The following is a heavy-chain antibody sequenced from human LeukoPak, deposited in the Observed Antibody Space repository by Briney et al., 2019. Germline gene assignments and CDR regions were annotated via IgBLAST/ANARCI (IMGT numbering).Heavy chain of an antibody. CDR2: ISSSSSYI. J-gene: IGHJ4*02. CDR3: ARDHPDYYDSSGYPPGDY. V-gene: IGHV3-21*01. CDR1: GFTFSSYS. D-gene: IGHD3-22*01. Sequence: GGSLRLSCAASGFTFSSYSMNWVRQAPGKGLEWVSSISSSSSYIYYADSVKARFTISRDNAKNSLYLQMNSLRAEDTAVYYCARDHPDYYDSSGYPPGDYWGQGTLVTVSS.